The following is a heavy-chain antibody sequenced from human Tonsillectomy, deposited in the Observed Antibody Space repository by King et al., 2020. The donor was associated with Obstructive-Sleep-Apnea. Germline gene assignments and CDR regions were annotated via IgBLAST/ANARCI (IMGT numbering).Heavy chain of an antibody. Sequence: VQLVESGGGVVQPGRSLRLSCAASGFTFISYGMHWVRQAPGKGLEWVAVIWYDGGNKYYADSVKGRFTISRDNSKNTLYVQMNSLRAEDTAVYYCARGGYYGILTGYSPDLDYWGQGTLVTVSS. CDR3: ARGGYYGILTGYSPDLDY. CDR2: IWYDGGNK. D-gene: IGHD3-9*01. CDR1: GFTFISYG. J-gene: IGHJ4*02. V-gene: IGHV3-33*01.